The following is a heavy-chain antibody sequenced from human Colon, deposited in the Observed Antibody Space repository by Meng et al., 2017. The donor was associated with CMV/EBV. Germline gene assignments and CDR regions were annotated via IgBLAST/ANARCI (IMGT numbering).Heavy chain of an antibody. CDR1: GFTFSDYA. V-gene: IGHV3-23*01. CDR3: AKDDYRYYHGMDV. CDR2: ISGRDTCT. D-gene: IGHD4-11*01. Sequence: GGSLRLSCAASGFTFSDYAMGWVRQAPGKGLEWVSSISGRDTCTSYAASVKGRFTISRDNSKNTVYLQMNSLRDEDTALYYCAKDDYRYYHGMDVWGQGTTVTVSS. J-gene: IGHJ6*02.